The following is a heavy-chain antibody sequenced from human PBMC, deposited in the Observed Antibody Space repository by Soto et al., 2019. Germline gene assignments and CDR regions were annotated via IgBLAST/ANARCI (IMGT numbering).Heavy chain of an antibody. J-gene: IGHJ5*02. CDR3: ARLGPIRTWSPNWFDP. CDR1: GGSISSSSYY. Sequence: QLQLQESGPGLVKPSETLSLTCTVSGGSISSSSYYWGWIRQPPGKGLEWIGSIYYSGSTYYNPSLKSRVTISVDTSKNQFSLKLSSVTAADTAVYYCARLGPIRTWSPNWFDPWGQGTLVTVSS. CDR2: IYYSGST. V-gene: IGHV4-39*01.